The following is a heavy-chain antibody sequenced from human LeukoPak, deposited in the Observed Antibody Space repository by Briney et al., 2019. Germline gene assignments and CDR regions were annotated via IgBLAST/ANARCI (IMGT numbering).Heavy chain of an antibody. CDR2: IIPIFGTA. CDR1: GGTFSSYA. V-gene: IGHV1-69*01. Sequence: ASVKVSCKASGGTFSSYAISWVRQAPGQGLEWMGGIIPIFGTANYAQKFQGRVTITADESTSTAYMELSSLRSKDTAVYYCARAQTLWFGELLPFDYWGQGTLVTVSS. CDR3: ARAQTLWFGELLPFDY. J-gene: IGHJ4*02. D-gene: IGHD3-10*01.